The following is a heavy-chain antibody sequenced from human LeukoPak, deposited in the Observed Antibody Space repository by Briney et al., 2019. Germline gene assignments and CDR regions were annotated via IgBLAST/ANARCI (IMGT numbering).Heavy chain of an antibody. V-gene: IGHV4-39*07. CDR2: IYHSGNT. D-gene: IGHD3-22*01. CDR1: GGSISGSHYY. Sequence: SETLSLTCTVSGGSISGSHYYWGWMCQPPGKGLEWIGSIYHSGNTYYDPSLKSRVTISVDTSKDQFSLRLRSVTAADTAVYFCAVLPARDTYYYDRSGYYRPGVHWGQGTLVTVSS. CDR3: AVLPARDTYYYDRSGYYRPGVH. J-gene: IGHJ4*02.